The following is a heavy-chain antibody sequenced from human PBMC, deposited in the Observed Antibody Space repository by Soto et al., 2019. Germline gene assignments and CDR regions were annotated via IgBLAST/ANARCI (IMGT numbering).Heavy chain of an antibody. D-gene: IGHD3-16*01. J-gene: IGHJ3*02. CDR1: VYRISNGDF. CDR3: VRANSLYFQLGLDI. V-gene: IGHV4-38-2*02. Sequence: SSTXSLTGSVAVYRISNGDFWFCIRKPPGKVMEWIGSIYHDGTTKYNPSLKSRVIISVETSKNQFSLELRSLTAADTAVYRCVRANSLYFQLGLDIRGQRTMV. CDR2: IYHDGTT.